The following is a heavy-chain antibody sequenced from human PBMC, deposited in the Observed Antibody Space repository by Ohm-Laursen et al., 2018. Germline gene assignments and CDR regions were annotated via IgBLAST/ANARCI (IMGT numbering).Heavy chain of an antibody. Sequence: SLRLSCAASGFTFSIYWMHWVRQAPGKGLVWVSHINPDGSTITYADSLRGRFTISRDNAKNTLYLQMNSLRAEDTAVYYCARHGRWCFDSWGQGTLVTVSS. J-gene: IGHJ4*02. D-gene: IGHD2-8*02. CDR1: GFTFSIYW. CDR3: ARHGRWCFDS. CDR2: INPDGSTI. V-gene: IGHV3-74*01.